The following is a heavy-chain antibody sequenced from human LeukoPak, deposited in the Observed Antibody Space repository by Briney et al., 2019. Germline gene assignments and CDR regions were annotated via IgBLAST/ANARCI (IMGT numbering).Heavy chain of an antibody. V-gene: IGHV4-31*03. CDR1: GGSISSGGYY. J-gene: IGHJ4*02. D-gene: IGHD2-21*01. Sequence: SQTLSLTCTVSGGSISSGGYYWSWIRQHPGKGLEWIGYIYYSGSTYYNPSLKSRVTISVDTSKNQFSLKLSSVTAADTAMYYCARGARFFAYYDYWGQGTLVTVSS. CDR2: IYYSGST. CDR3: ARGARFFAYYDY.